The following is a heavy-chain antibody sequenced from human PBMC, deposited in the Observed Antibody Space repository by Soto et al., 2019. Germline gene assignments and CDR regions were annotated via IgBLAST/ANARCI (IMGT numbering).Heavy chain of an antibody. CDR3: ARQIYYSQRCPILQHYFES. J-gene: IGHJ4*02. V-gene: IGHV5-10-1*01. CDR2: IDPSDSDT. Sequence: AVELHSICWRGAEGNFIGHGVSWVSKKHGKGLEWMGRIDPSDSDTYYSPSFQGHVTISVDKSITTVFLQWSSLRASDTAMYYCARQIYYSQRCPILQHYFESWAQ. CDR1: EGNFIGHG. D-gene: IGHD3-10*01.